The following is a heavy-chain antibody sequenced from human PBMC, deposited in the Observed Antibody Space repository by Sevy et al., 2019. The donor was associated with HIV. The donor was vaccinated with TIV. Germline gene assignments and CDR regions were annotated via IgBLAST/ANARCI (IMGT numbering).Heavy chain of an antibody. J-gene: IGHJ4*02. CDR1: GFRFEDYG. D-gene: IGHD3-10*01. V-gene: IGHV3-9*01. CDR2: IGWNSGSV. CDR3: AKDLLPYGSGSYPLDY. Sequence: SLRLSCAASGFRFEDYGMHWVRRAPGKGLGWVSGIGWNSGSVGYAVSVKGRFTISRDNAKNLLYLQMNSLTSEDTALYYCAKDLLPYGSGSYPLDYWGQGTVVTVSS.